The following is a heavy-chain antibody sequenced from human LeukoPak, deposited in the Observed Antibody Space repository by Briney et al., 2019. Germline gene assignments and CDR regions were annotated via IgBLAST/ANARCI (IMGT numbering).Heavy chain of an antibody. CDR3: ARGGGIAAAVVTYLPFDP. Sequence: ASVKVSCKASGYTFTGYYMHWVRQAPGQGLEWMGWISAYNGNTNYAQKLQGRVTMTTDTSTSTAYMELRSLRSDDTAVYYCARGGGIAAAVVTYLPFDPWGQGTLVTVSS. CDR2: ISAYNGNT. J-gene: IGHJ5*02. D-gene: IGHD6-13*01. CDR1: GYTFTGYY. V-gene: IGHV1-18*04.